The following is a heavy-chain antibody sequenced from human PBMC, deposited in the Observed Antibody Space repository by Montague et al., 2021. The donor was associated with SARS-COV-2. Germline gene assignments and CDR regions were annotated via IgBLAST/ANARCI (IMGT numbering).Heavy chain of an antibody. D-gene: IGHD6-13*01. V-gene: IGHV4-61*01. J-gene: IGHJ4*02. CDR1: DGSVISTYPH. CDR3: TRGIDSYKTGY. CDR2: LFHIDTA. Sequence: SETLSLTCTVSDGSVISTYPHWHWVRQSPGRGLEWIGGCLFHIDTADYNASLRSRVTISVDTSKNQFSLKLTFVTAADTAVYYCTRGIDSYKTGYWGQGIQVTVSS.